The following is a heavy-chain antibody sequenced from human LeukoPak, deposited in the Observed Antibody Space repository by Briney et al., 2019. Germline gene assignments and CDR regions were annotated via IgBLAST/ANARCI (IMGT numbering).Heavy chain of an antibody. Sequence: ASVKVSCKASGYSFTTYDINWVRQATGQGPEWMGWMNPNSGNTGYAQRFQGRVTMTRDTSISTAYMELSSLRSEDTAVYYCASNPPNTGDFYYWGLGSLVTVSS. CDR1: GYSFTTYD. D-gene: IGHD1-1*01. J-gene: IGHJ4*02. V-gene: IGHV1-8*01. CDR3: ASNPPNTGDFYY. CDR2: MNPNSGNT.